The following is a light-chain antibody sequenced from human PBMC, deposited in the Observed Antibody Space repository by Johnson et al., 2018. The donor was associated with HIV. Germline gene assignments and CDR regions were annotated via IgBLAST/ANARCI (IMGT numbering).Light chain of an antibody. CDR3: GTWDNSLGAHYV. CDR2: DNN. J-gene: IGLJ1*01. V-gene: IGLV1-51*01. CDR1: SSNIGNNY. Sequence: HSVLTQPPSVSAAPGQKVTISCSGSSSNIGNNYVSWYQHLPGTAPKLLIYDNNKRPSGIPDRFSASKSGTSAILDITGLQTGDEADYYCGTWDNSLGAHYVFGIGTKVTVL.